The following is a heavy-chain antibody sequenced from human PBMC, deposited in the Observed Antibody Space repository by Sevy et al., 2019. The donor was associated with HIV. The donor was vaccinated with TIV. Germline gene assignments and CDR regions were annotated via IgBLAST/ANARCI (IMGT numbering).Heavy chain of an antibody. V-gene: IGHV1-24*01. CDR1: GYTLTGLS. CDR2: FDPEDGET. Sequence: TSVKVSCKVSGYTLTGLSMHWVRQAPGKGLEWMGSFDPEDGETIYAQNFQGRVTMTEDTSTDTAYMELSSLRSEDTAVYFCATTKDYYDSSGCPFDYWGQGTLVTVSS. CDR3: ATTKDYYDSSGCPFDY. D-gene: IGHD3-22*01. J-gene: IGHJ4*02.